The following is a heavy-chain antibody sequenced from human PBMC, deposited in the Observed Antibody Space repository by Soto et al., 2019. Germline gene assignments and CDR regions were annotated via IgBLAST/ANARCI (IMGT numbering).Heavy chain of an antibody. J-gene: IGHJ5*02. V-gene: IGHV1-18*01. Sequence: GASVKVSRKASGYTYTSYRISRVRHAPGQGLEWMGWISAYNGNTNYAQKLQGRVTITRDTSASTAYMELSSLRSEDTAVYYCARDFLGAIGYCSSTSCYWFDPWGQGTLVTVSS. D-gene: IGHD2-2*01. CDR1: GYTYTSYR. CDR3: ARDFLGAIGYCSSTSCYWFDP. CDR2: ISAYNGNT.